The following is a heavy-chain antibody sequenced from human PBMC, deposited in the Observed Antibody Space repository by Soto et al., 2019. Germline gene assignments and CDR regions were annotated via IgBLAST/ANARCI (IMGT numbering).Heavy chain of an antibody. Sequence: QVQLQQRGAGLLRPSETLSLTCVVYDGSFSGFYWSWIRQPPGKGLEWIGDIDHSGSTHYNPSLKSRLTLSIDTSNNHFSLSLTSVTAADAGTYFCSRGRPPRYWGQGTLVTVSS. CDR2: IDHSGST. CDR1: DGSFSGFY. CDR3: SRGRPPRY. J-gene: IGHJ4*02. V-gene: IGHV4-34*02.